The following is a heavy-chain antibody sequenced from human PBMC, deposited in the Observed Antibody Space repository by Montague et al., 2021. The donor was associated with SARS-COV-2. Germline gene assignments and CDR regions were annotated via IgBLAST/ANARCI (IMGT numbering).Heavy chain of an antibody. CDR3: ARAPGSSYSSGWYDYYYGMDV. D-gene: IGHD6-19*01. V-gene: IGHV3-66*01. CDR2: IYSGSGST. Sequence: SLRLSCAASGFTVRSNYMSWVRQAPGKGLEWVSVIYSGSGSTYYADSVKGRFTISRDISKNTLYLQMNSLRAEDTAAYYCARAPGSSYSSGWYDYYYGMDVWGQGTTVTVSS. CDR1: GFTVRSNY. J-gene: IGHJ6*02.